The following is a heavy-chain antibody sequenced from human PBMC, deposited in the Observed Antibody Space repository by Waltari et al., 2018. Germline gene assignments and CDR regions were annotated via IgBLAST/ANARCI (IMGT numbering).Heavy chain of an antibody. D-gene: IGHD6-19*01. V-gene: IGHV1-69*01. J-gene: IGHJ4*02. CDR1: EGTFSSYA. Sequence: QVQLVQSGAEVKTPGSSVKVSCKASEGTFSSYAISWVRQAPGQGLEWMGGIIPIFGTANYAQKFQGRVTITADESTSTAYMELSSLRSEDTAVYYCARGGIAVAGTHYFDYWGQGTLVTVSS. CDR3: ARGGIAVAGTHYFDY. CDR2: IIPIFGTA.